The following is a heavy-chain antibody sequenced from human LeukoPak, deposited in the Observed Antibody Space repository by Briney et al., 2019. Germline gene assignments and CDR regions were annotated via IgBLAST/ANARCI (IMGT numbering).Heavy chain of an antibody. D-gene: IGHD6-13*01. CDR3: AKAGIAAAAKGYFDY. CDR1: GFTFSSYS. CDR2: ISSSSSTI. V-gene: IGHV3-48*02. Sequence: GGSLRLSCAASGFTFSSYSMNWVRQAPGKGLEWISYISSSSSTIYYADSVKGRFTISRDNAKNSLYLQMNSLRDEDTAVYYCAKAGIAAAAKGYFDYWGQGTLVTVSS. J-gene: IGHJ4*02.